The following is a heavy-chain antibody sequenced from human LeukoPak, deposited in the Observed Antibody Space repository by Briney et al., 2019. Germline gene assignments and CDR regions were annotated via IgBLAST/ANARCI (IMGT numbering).Heavy chain of an antibody. V-gene: IGHV1-18*01. CDR3: ALSRDYDFWSGYSLYFDY. Sequence: ASVKVSCKAPGYTFTSYGISWVRQAPGQGLEWMGWISAYNGNTNYAQKLQGRVTMTTDTSTSTAYMELRSLRSDDTAVYYCALSRDYDFWSGYSLYFDYWGQGTLVTVSS. CDR2: ISAYNGNT. J-gene: IGHJ4*02. D-gene: IGHD3-3*01. CDR1: GYTFTSYG.